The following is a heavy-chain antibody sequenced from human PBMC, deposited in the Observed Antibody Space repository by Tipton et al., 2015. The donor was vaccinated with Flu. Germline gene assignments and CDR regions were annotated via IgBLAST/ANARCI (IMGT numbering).Heavy chain of an antibody. CDR2: IYPTGGGT. CDR3: ASDGGTESYSYDN. Sequence: QLVQSGAEVKKPGASVKLSCKASGYTFTSYNMHWVRQAPGQGLEWMGIIYPTGGGTYYAQKFQGRVTMTRDRSTSTVYIELSSVRSEATALYYCASDGGTESYSYDNWGQGTLVTVSS. J-gene: IGHJ4*02. V-gene: IGHV1-46*01. CDR1: GYTFTSYN. D-gene: IGHD3-10*01.